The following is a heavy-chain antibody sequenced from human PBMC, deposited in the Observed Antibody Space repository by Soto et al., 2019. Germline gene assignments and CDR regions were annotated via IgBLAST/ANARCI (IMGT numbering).Heavy chain of an antibody. CDR3: ARDRYYGSGSLDDLDAFDI. Sequence: GSLRLSCAASGFTVSSNYMSWVRQAPGKGLEWVSVIYSGGSTYYADSVKGRFTISRDNSKNTLYLQMNSLRAEDTAVYYCARDRYYGSGSLDDLDAFDIWGQGTMVTVSS. J-gene: IGHJ3*02. D-gene: IGHD3-10*01. CDR1: GFTVSSNY. V-gene: IGHV3-66*01. CDR2: IYSGGST.